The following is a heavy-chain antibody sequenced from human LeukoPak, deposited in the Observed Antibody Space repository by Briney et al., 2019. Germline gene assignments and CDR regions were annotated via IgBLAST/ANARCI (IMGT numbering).Heavy chain of an antibody. CDR2: ISSSSSYI. D-gene: IGHD4-17*01. CDR1: GFTFSSYS. CDR3: ARWWGTVTTSCGMDV. V-gene: IGHV3-21*01. J-gene: IGHJ6*02. Sequence: GGSLRLSCAASGFTFSSYSMNWVRQAPGKGQEWVSSISSSSSYIYYADSVKGRFTISRDNAKNSLYLQMNSLRAEDTAVYYCARWWGTVTTSCGMDVWGQGTTVTVSS.